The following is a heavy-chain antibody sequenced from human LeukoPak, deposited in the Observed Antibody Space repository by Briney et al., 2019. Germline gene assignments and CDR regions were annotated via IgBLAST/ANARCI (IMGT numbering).Heavy chain of an antibody. Sequence: SETLSLACAVYGGSFSGYYWSWIRQPPGKGLEWIGEINHSGSTNYNPSLKSRVTISVDTSKNQFSLKLSSVTAADTAVYYCARVQSADSSGLSFDYWGQGTLVTVSS. CDR1: GGSFSGYY. V-gene: IGHV4-34*01. CDR3: ARVQSADSSGLSFDY. D-gene: IGHD3-22*01. J-gene: IGHJ4*02. CDR2: INHSGST.